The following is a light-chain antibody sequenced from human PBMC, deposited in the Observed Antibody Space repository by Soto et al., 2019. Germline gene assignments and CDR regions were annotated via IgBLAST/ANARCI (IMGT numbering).Light chain of an antibody. CDR1: QRVSAF. CDR2: AAS. Sequence: DIQMTQSPSSLSASVGDRVTITCRASQRVSAFLNWYQQKPGKAPKLLIYAASTLQSGVPSRFSGGGSGTDFTLTISCLQSEDFATYYCQQYYSYPPTFGGGTKVEIK. J-gene: IGKJ4*01. V-gene: IGKV1-39*01. CDR3: QQYYSYPPT.